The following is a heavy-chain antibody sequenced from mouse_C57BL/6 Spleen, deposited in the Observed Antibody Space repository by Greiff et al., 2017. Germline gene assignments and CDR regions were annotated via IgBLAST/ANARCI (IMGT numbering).Heavy chain of an antibody. CDR3: ASPTDFDY. J-gene: IGHJ2*01. CDR1: GYAFSSSW. V-gene: IGHV1-82*01. CDR2: IYPGDGDT. D-gene: IGHD4-1*02. Sequence: QVQLQQSGPELVKPGASVKISCKASGYAFSSSWMNWVKQRPGQGLEWIGRIYPGDGDTNYNGKFKGKATLTADKSSSTAYMQLSRLTSEDSAVYYCASPTDFDYGGQGTTLTGSS.